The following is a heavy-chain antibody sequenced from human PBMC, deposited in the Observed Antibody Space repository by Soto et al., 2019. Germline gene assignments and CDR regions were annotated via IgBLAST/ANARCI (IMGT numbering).Heavy chain of an antibody. V-gene: IGHV3-30*18. J-gene: IGHJ4*02. D-gene: IGHD5-12*01. Sequence: VQLVESGGGVVQPGRSLRLSCAASGFTFSSYGMHWVRQAPGKGLEWVAVISYDGSNKYYADSVKGRFTISRDNSKNTLYLQMNSLRAEDTAVYYCAKWSGATISFDYWGQGTLVTVSS. CDR1: GFTFSSYG. CDR2: ISYDGSNK. CDR3: AKWSGATISFDY.